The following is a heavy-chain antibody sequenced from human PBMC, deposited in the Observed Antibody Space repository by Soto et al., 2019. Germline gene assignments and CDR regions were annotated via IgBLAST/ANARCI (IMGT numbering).Heavy chain of an antibody. CDR3: ASRAETNGGNGVGADKYYFDG. Sequence: ASVQVSCKASGYTFTSYDIYWVRQATGQGLEWMGWMNPNTGNSGYAQKFQGRVTMTSDSSISTAHMELSSLRSEDTAVYYCASRAETNGGNGVGADKYYFDGWGQGTLVTDYS. D-gene: IGHD2-21*01. V-gene: IGHV1-8*01. CDR2: MNPNTGNS. CDR1: GYTFTSYD. J-gene: IGHJ4*02.